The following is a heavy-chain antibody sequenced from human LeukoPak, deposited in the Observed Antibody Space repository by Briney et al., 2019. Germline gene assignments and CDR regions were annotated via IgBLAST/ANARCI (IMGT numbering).Heavy chain of an antibody. V-gene: IGHV3-7*01. J-gene: IGHJ4*02. CDR1: GFTFRRDC. Sequence: GRSLRLSCTDSGFTFRRDCMRWARQTPGKGLEWVASINQGGSRLHYLDSVTGRFIISRDDAQNSLFLQMTRLRVDDTAVYYCARLKDDVTKLDYWGQGTLVSVSS. D-gene: IGHD2-8*01. CDR3: ARLKDDVTKLDY. CDR2: INQGGSRL.